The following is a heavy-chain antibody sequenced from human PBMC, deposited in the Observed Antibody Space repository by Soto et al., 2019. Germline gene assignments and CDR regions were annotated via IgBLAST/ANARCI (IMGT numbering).Heavy chain of an antibody. V-gene: IGHV4-4*02. CDR2: IYHSGST. Sequence: QVQLQESGPGLVKPSGTLSLTCAVSSGSISSSNWWSWVRQPPGKGLEWIGEIYHSGSTNYNPSPKSRVTISVDKSKNQFSLKLSSVTAADTAVYYCARGKGYYGSGSYLNPFDYWGQGTLVTVSS. CDR3: ARGKGYYGSGSYLNPFDY. D-gene: IGHD3-10*01. J-gene: IGHJ4*02. CDR1: SGSISSSNW.